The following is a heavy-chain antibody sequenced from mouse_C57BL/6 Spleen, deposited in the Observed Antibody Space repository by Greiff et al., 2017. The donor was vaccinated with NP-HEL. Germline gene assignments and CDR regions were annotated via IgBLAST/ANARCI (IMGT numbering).Heavy chain of an antibody. CDR3: ARRVYYGSSYDWYFDV. Sequence: QVQLKESGAELMKPGASVKLSCKATGYTFTGYWLEWVKQRPGHGLEWIGEILPGSGSTNYNEKFKGKATFTADTSSNTAYMQLSSLTTEDSAIYYCARRVYYGSSYDWYFDVWGTGTTVTVSS. D-gene: IGHD1-1*01. CDR2: ILPGSGST. CDR1: GYTFTGYW. V-gene: IGHV1-9*01. J-gene: IGHJ1*03.